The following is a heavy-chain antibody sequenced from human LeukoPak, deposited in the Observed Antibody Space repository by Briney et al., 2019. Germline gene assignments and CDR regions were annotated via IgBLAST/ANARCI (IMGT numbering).Heavy chain of an antibody. CDR1: GFAFRSYA. V-gene: IGHV3-23*01. CDR2: IISSGDVT. CDR3: AENAGYSYGLYYFDY. Sequence: GGSLRLSCAASGFAFRSYAMSWVRQAPGKGLEWVSSIISSGDVTYYADSLKGRFTISRDNSKNMVYLQVDSLGAEDSAVYYCAENAGYSYGLYYFDYWGQGTLVTVSS. D-gene: IGHD5-18*01. J-gene: IGHJ4*02.